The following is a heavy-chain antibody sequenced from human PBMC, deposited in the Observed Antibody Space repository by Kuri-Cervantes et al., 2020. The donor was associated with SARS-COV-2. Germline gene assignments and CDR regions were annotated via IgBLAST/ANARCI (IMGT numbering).Heavy chain of an antibody. V-gene: IGHV3-21*01. J-gene: IGHJ6*02. CDR1: GFTFDTYS. CDR2: ISSSSSYI. CDR3: ARDGRSLWDGMEV. D-gene: IGHD3-16*01. Sequence: ETLSLTCAASGFTFDTYSMNWVRQAPGKGLEWVSSISSSSSYIYYADSVKGRFTISRDNAKNSLYLQMNSLRAEDTAVYYCARDGRSLWDGMEVWGQGTTVTVSS.